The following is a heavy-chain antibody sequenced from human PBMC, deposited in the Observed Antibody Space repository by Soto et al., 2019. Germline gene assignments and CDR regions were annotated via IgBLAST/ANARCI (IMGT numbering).Heavy chain of an antibody. D-gene: IGHD4-17*01. CDR1: GYTFISYG. Sequence: LRLSCATSGYTFISYGMHWVRQAPGKGLEWVAVISYDGSNKYYADSVKGRFTISRDNSKNTLYLQMNSLRAEDTAVYYCAKEGYGDYYYFDYWGQGTLVTVSS. CDR3: AKEGYGDYYYFDY. V-gene: IGHV3-30*18. J-gene: IGHJ4*02. CDR2: ISYDGSNK.